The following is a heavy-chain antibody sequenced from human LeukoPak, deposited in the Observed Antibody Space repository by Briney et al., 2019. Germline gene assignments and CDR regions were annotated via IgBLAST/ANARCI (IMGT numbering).Heavy chain of an antibody. CDR3: ARGATTTRFGRFDP. Sequence: GGSLRLSCVASQFIFSNYAMSWVRQAPGKGLEWVSSISSSSDYRYHADSVKGRFTISRDNPKKSLYLQMNSLRAEDAAVYYCARGATTTRFGRFDPWGQGTLVIVSS. CDR2: ISSSSDYR. V-gene: IGHV3-21*01. CDR1: QFIFSNYA. D-gene: IGHD4-17*01. J-gene: IGHJ5*02.